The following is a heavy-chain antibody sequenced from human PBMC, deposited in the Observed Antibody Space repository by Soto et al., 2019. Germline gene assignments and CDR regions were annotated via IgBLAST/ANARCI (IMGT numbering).Heavy chain of an antibody. CDR2: IYDSGST. CDR1: GGSISSSSYY. CDR3: ARSLGYCSGGSCSNWFDP. V-gene: IGHV4-39*01. J-gene: IGHJ5*02. Sequence: PPETLSLTSTVSGGSISSSSYYWGWIRQPPGKGREWIGSIYDSGSTYYNPSLKSRVTISVDTSKNQFSLKLSSVTAADTAVYYCARSLGYCSGGSCSNWFDPWGQGTLVTVSS. D-gene: IGHD2-15*01.